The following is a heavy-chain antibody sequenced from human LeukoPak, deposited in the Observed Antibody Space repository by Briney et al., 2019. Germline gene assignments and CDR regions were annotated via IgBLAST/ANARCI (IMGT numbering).Heavy chain of an antibody. CDR2: ISAYNGNT. Sequence: ASVKVSCKASGYTFTSYGISWVRQAPGQGLEWMGWISAYNGNTNYAQKLQGRVTMTTDTSTSTAYMELRSLRSDDTAVYYCARDRPLGCSGYGMFDYWGQGTLVTVSS. V-gene: IGHV1-18*01. CDR3: ARDRPLGCSGYGMFDY. CDR1: GYTFTSYG. D-gene: IGHD5-12*01. J-gene: IGHJ4*02.